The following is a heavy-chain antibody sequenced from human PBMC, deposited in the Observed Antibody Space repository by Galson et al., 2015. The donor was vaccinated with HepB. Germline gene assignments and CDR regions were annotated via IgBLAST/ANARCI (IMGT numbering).Heavy chain of an antibody. V-gene: IGHV3-21*01. J-gene: IGHJ5*02. CDR2: ISSSSSYI. D-gene: IGHD6-13*01. CDR3: AGAGYSLSQYNWFDP. Sequence: SLRLSCAASGFTFSSYSMNWVRQAPGKGLEWVSSISSSSSYIYYADSVKGRFTISRDNAKNSLYLQMNSLRAEDTAVYYCAGAGYSLSQYNWFDPWGQGTLVTVSS. CDR1: GFTFSSYS.